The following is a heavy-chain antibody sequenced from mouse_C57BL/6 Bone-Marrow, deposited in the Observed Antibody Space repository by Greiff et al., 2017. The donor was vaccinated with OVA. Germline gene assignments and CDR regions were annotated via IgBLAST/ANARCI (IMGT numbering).Heavy chain of an antibody. V-gene: IGHV3-6*01. J-gene: IGHJ2*01. CDR1: GYSITSGYY. CDR3: ARLGNYPLFDY. CDR2: ISYDGSN. D-gene: IGHD2-1*01. Sequence: EVQLQESGPGLVKPSQSLSLTCSVTGYSITSGYYWNWIRQFPGNKLEWMGYISYDGSNNYNPSLKNRISITRDTSKNQFFLKLNSVTTEDTATYYCARLGNYPLFDYWGQGTTLTVSS.